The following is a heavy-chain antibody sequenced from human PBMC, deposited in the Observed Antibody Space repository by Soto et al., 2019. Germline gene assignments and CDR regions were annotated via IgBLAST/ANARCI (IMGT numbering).Heavy chain of an antibody. J-gene: IGHJ5*01. D-gene: IGHD2-15*01. Sequence: SETLSLTCSVPGDSISTVDYFWAWVRQPPGQALEYIGYIYKSATTYYNPSFESRVAISLDTSKSQFSLNVTSLTAADTAVYFCARGRYCLTGRCFPNWSDSWGQGTLVTVSS. CDR2: IYKSATT. CDR1: GDSISTVDYF. CDR3: ARGRYCLTGRCFPNWSDS. V-gene: IGHV4-30-4*01.